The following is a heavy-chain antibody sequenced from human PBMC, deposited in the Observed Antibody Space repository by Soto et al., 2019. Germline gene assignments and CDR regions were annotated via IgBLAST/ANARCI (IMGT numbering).Heavy chain of an antibody. CDR2: IYTGGST. CDR1: GFTVSDNY. D-gene: IGHD2-15*01. J-gene: IGHJ2*01. V-gene: IGHV3-66*01. CDR3: ARWPGVVSWHFDL. Sequence: EVQLVESGGDLVQPGGSLRLSCAAPGFTVSDNYMNWVRQAPGKGLEWVSVIYTGGSTYYADSVKGRLTISRDNSKNTMYLEMNSLRVGDTAIYSCARWPGVVSWHFDLWGRGTLVTVSS.